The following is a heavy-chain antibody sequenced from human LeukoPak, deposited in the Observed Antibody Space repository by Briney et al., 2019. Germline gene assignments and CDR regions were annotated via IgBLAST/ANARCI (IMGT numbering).Heavy chain of an antibody. CDR1: GFTFSSYW. V-gene: IGHV3-7*05. J-gene: IGHJ4*02. CDR2: IKQDGSEK. CDR3: ARDSPAGRTYFDY. Sequence: GGSLRLSCAASGFTFSSYWMSWVRQAPGKGLEWVAKIKQDGSEKYYVDSVKGRFTISRDNAKNSLYLQMNSLRAEDTAVYYCARDSPAGRTYFDYWGQGTLVTVSS. D-gene: IGHD1-1*01.